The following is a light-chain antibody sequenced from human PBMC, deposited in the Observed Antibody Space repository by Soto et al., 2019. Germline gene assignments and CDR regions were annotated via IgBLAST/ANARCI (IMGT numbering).Light chain of an antibody. CDR3: QSFDSSLITSV. V-gene: IGLV1-40*01. CDR1: SSNIGAGYD. CDR2: GNT. J-gene: IGLJ2*01. Sequence: QSVLTQPPSVSGAPGQRVTIFCTGSSSNIGAGYDVHWYQQLPGTAPKLLIYGNTNRPSGVPDRFSGSKSGTSASLAVTGLQAEDEADYYCQSFDSSLITSVFGGGTKVTVL.